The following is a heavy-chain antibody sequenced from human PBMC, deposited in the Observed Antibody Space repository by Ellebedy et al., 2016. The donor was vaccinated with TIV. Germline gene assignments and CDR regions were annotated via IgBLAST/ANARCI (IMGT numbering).Heavy chain of an antibody. CDR1: GFTFSSYA. D-gene: IGHD5-12*01. CDR3: AKLSQPQLLPDYLHAFDI. J-gene: IGHJ3*02. Sequence: GGSLRLSCAASGFTFSSYAMAWVRQAPGKGLEWVSSLSVSGDTTYYADSVKGRFTISRDNSKNTLTLHMNRLRAEDTAVYYCAKLSQPQLLPDYLHAFDIWGQGTMVTVSS. V-gene: IGHV3-23*01. CDR2: LSVSGDTT.